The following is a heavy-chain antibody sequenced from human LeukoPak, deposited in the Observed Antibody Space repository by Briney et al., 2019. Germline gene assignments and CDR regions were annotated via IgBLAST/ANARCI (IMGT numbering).Heavy chain of an antibody. V-gene: IGHV3-23*01. CDR1: GFTFRTYA. CDR3: AREAQYYFDY. CDR2: ITGNGDTI. J-gene: IGHJ4*02. Sequence: GGSLRLSCAVFGFTFRTYAMNWVRQAPGKGLEWVSLITGNGDTIQYADSVKGRFTISRDNSKNTLYLQMNNVRAEDTAMYYCAREAQYYFDYWGQGTLVTVSS.